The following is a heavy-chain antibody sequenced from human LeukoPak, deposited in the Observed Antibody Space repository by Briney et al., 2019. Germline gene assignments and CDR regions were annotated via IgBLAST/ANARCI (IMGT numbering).Heavy chain of an antibody. V-gene: IGHV4-59*08. Sequence: SETLSLTCTVSGGSISSYYWSWTRQPPGKGLEWIGYIYYSGSTNYNPSPKGRVTISVDTSKNQFSLKLSSVTAADTAVYYCARAYYYDSSGYYYPFDYWGQGTLVTVSS. CDR3: ARAYYYDSSGYYYPFDY. CDR2: IYYSGST. CDR1: GGSISSYY. J-gene: IGHJ4*02. D-gene: IGHD3-22*01.